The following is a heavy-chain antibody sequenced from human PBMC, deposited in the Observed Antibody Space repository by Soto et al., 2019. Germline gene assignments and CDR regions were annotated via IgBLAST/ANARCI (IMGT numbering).Heavy chain of an antibody. CDR3: ARASITMIVQVLN. D-gene: IGHD3-22*01. J-gene: IGHJ4*02. CDR1: GGSISSGGYY. Sequence: TLSLTCTVSGGSISSGGYYWSWIRQHPGKGLEWIGYIYYSGSTYYNPSLKSRVTISVDTSKNQFSLKLSSVTAADTAVYYCARASITMIVQVLNWGQGTLVTVSS. V-gene: IGHV4-31*03. CDR2: IYYSGST.